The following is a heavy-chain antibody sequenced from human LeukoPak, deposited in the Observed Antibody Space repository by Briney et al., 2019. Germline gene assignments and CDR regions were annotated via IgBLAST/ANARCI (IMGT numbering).Heavy chain of an antibody. CDR1: GFTFSSYS. V-gene: IGHV3-21*01. J-gene: IGHJ4*02. CDR3: ARGGKSIAARSLDY. D-gene: IGHD6-6*01. Sequence: GGSLRLSCAASGFTFSSYSMNWVRQAPGKGLEWVSSISSSSSYIYYADSVKGRFTISRDNAKNSLYLQMNSLRAEDTAVYYCARGGKSIAARSLDYWGQGTLVTVSS. CDR2: ISSSSSYI.